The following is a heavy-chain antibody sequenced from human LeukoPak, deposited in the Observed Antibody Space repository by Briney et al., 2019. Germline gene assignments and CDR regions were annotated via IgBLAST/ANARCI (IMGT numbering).Heavy chain of an antibody. CDR3: ARERGSYYYGSGSYYPTPRNWFDP. J-gene: IGHJ5*02. CDR1: GGSISIYY. Sequence: SETLSLTCSVSGGSISIYYWSWIRQPPGKGLEWIGYVYNSGSTDYNPSLKSRVTISVDTSKNQFSLKLSSVTAADTAVYYCARERGSYYYGSGSYYPTPRNWFDPWGQGTLVTVSS. CDR2: VYNSGST. V-gene: IGHV4-59*01. D-gene: IGHD3-10*01.